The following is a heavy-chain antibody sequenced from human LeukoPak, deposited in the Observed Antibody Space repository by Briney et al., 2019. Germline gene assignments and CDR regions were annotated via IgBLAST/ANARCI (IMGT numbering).Heavy chain of an antibody. CDR2: IYYSGST. CDR3: ARDVVTLEPDY. V-gene: IGHV4-31*03. D-gene: IGHD1-1*01. CDR1: GGSISSGGYS. J-gene: IGHJ4*02. Sequence: PSQTLSLTCTVSGGSISSGGYSWSWIRQHPGKGLEWIGYIYYSGSTYYNPSLKSRVTISVDTSKNQFSLKLSSVTAADTAVYYCARDVVTLEPDYWGQGTLVTVSS.